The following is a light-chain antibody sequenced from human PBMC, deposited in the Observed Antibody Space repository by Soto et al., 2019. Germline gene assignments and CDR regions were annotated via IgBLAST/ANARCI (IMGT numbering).Light chain of an antibody. CDR3: QQYNIWPPET. CDR2: GAS. V-gene: IGKV3-15*01. J-gene: IGKJ1*01. Sequence: EIVMTQSPATLSVSPGERATHSCRASQSVSSNLVWYQQKPGQAPRLLIYGASTRATGIPARFSGSGSGTEFTLTISSLQSEDYAIYYCQQYNIWPPETFGQGTKVEIK. CDR1: QSVSSN.